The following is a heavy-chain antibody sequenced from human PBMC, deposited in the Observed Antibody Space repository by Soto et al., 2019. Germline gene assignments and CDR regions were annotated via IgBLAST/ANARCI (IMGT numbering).Heavy chain of an antibody. Sequence: ASVKVSCKASGYTFTSYGISWVRQAPGQGLEWMGWISAYNGNINYAQKLQGRVTMTTDTSTSTAYMELRSLRSDDTAVYYCARDSSYYDSSGYYYWVGAFDIWGQGTMVTVSS. D-gene: IGHD3-22*01. CDR2: ISAYNGNI. CDR1: GYTFTSYG. CDR3: ARDSSYYDSSGYYYWVGAFDI. V-gene: IGHV1-18*01. J-gene: IGHJ3*02.